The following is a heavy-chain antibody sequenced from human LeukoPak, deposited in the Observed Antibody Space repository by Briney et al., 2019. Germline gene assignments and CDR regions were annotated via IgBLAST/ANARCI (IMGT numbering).Heavy chain of an antibody. V-gene: IGHV5-51*01. J-gene: IGHJ4*02. CDR1: GYSFTNYW. CDR3: ARHPSHYSGWPLDS. CDR2: TYLGDSDT. D-gene: IGHD6-19*01. Sequence: GESLKISCKGSGYSFTNYWIGWVRQMPGKGLEWMGITYLGDSDTRYSPSFQGQVTISADKSISTAYLQWSSLKASDTAMYYCARHPSHYSGWPLDSWGQGTLVTVSS.